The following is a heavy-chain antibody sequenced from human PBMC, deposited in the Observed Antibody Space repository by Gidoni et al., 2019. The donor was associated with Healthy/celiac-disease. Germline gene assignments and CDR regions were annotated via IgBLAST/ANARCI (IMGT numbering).Heavy chain of an antibody. CDR3: AREGYSSGWYATYHYYMDV. V-gene: IGHV3-30-3*01. D-gene: IGHD6-19*01. Sequence: QVQLVESGGGVVQPGRSLRLSCAASGFTFSNYAMPWVRQAPGKGLEWVAIISSDGSNKYYADSVKGRFTISRDNSKNTLYLQMNSLRDEDTAVYYCAREGYSSGWYATYHYYMDVWGKGTTVTVSS. CDR2: ISSDGSNK. J-gene: IGHJ6*03. CDR1: GFTFSNYA.